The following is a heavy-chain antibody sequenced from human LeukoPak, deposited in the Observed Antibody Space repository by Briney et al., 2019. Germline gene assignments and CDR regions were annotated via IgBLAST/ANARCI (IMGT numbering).Heavy chain of an antibody. J-gene: IGHJ4*02. Sequence: SETLSLTCTVSGGSINFYYWSWIRQPAGKGLEWIGRIYSTGSTNYSPSLKSRVTMSVDKSKNQFSLSLSSVTAADTAVYHCARGIADPYSFDSWGQGTLVTVSS. CDR3: ARGIADPYSFDS. V-gene: IGHV4-4*07. CDR1: GGSINFYY. CDR2: IYSTGST. D-gene: IGHD6-13*01.